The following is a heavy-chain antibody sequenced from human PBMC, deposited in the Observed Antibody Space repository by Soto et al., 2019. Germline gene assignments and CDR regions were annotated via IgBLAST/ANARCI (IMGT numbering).Heavy chain of an antibody. CDR2: IYPGDPDT. CDR3: ARGGVVGSTEAYYFDY. J-gene: IGHJ4*02. Sequence: GECLTISCRSSGYKFTPYWIGWVRQMSGKGLEWMGIIYPGDPDTRYSPSFQGQVTISADKSINTAYLQWSSLKASDTAMYYCARGGVVGSTEAYYFDYWGQGILVPVSS. CDR1: GYKFTPYW. V-gene: IGHV5-51*01. D-gene: IGHD2-15*01.